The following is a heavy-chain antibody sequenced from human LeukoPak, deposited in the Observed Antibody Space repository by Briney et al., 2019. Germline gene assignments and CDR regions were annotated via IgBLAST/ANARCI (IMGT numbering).Heavy chain of an antibody. J-gene: IGHJ4*02. V-gene: IGHV3-7*01. D-gene: IGHD1-26*01. CDR2: IEQDGSDI. CDR1: GFTFSDYW. Sequence: GGSLRLSCAASGFTFSDYWMTWFRQAPGKGPERVASIEQDGSDIQYVDFVKGRLTISRDNGKNSVYPQMNSLRVEDTAVYYCARVTPWGYFDYWGQGTLVSVSS. CDR3: ARVTPWGYFDY.